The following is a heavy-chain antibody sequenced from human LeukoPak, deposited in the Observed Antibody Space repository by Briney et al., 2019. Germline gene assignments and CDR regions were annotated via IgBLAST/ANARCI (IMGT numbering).Heavy chain of an antibody. V-gene: IGHV4-59*08. CDR2: IYYSGST. D-gene: IGHD3-16*01. Sequence: SETLSLTCTVSGGSISSYYWSWIRQPPGKGLEWIGYIYYSGSTNYNPSLKSRVTISVDTSKNQFSLKLSSVTAADTAVYYCARPGGSRDYWGQGTLVTVSS. CDR3: ARPGGSRDY. CDR1: GGSISSYY. J-gene: IGHJ4*02.